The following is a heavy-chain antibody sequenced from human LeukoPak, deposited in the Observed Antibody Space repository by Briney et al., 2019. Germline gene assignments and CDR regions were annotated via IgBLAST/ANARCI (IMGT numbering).Heavy chain of an antibody. CDR1: VYTFTGYY. J-gene: IGHJ4*02. CDR3: ARDSDYYDSSGYLPLFDY. V-gene: IGHV1-2*02. D-gene: IGHD3-22*01. Sequence: ASVKVSCKASVYTFTGYYMHWVRQAPGQGLEWMGWINPNSGGTNYAQKFQGRVTMTRDTSISTAYMELSRLRSDDTAVYYCARDSDYYDSSGYLPLFDYWGQGTLVTVSS. CDR2: INPNSGGT.